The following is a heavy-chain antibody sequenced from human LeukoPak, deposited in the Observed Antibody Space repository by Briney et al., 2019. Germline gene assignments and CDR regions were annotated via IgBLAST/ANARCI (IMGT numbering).Heavy chain of an antibody. CDR1: GFTFSSYE. J-gene: IGHJ4*02. CDR3: ARGSTSIAARYYFDY. CDR2: ISSSGSTI. V-gene: IGHV3-48*03. Sequence: PGGSLRLSCAASGFTFSSYEMNWVRQAPGKGLEWVSYISSSGSTIYYADSVKGRFTISRDNAKNSLYLQMNSLRAEDTALYYCARGSTSIAARYYFDYWGQGTLVTVSS. D-gene: IGHD6-6*01.